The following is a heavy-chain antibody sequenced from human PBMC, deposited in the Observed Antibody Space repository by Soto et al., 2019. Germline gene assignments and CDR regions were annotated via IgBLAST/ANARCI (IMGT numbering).Heavy chain of an antibody. CDR1: GYTFTSYG. Sequence: RASVKVSCKASGYTFTSYGISWVRQAPGQGLEWMGWISAYNGNTNYAQKLQGRVTMTTDTSTSTAYMELRSLRSDDTAVYYCARAYDILTGPNYGMDVWGQGTTVTVSS. V-gene: IGHV1-18*01. CDR3: ARAYDILTGPNYGMDV. J-gene: IGHJ6*02. D-gene: IGHD3-9*01. CDR2: ISAYNGNT.